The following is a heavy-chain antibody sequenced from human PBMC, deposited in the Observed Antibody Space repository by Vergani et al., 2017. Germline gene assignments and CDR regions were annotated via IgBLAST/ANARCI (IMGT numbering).Heavy chain of an antibody. CDR3: ARGPMVRGVITNGGFDP. V-gene: IGHV4-39*07. CDR2: IYTSGST. Sequence: QLQLQESGPGLVKPSETLSLTCTVSGGSISSSSYYWGWLRQPPGKGLEWIGSIYTSGSTHYNPSLQSRVTISVDTSKNQFSLKLSSVTAADTAVYYCARGPMVRGVITNGGFDPWGQGTLVTVSS. D-gene: IGHD3-10*01. CDR1: GGSISSSSYY. J-gene: IGHJ5*02.